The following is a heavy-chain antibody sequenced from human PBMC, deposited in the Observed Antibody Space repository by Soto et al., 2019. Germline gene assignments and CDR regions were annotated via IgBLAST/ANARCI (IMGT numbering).Heavy chain of an antibody. J-gene: IGHJ6*02. CDR1: GYTFIGHY. Sequence: QVQLVQSGAEVKKPGASVKVSCKASGYTFIGHYLHWVRQDPGQGLEWLGWTNPSSGSTNFAQKFQGRVTMTRDTSISTAYVELSRLRSDDTAMDYCAREAGTTGTSDVGMEGWGQGTTVPVSS. V-gene: IGHV1-2*02. CDR3: AREAGTTGTSDVGMEG. CDR2: TNPSSGST. D-gene: IGHD1-7*01.